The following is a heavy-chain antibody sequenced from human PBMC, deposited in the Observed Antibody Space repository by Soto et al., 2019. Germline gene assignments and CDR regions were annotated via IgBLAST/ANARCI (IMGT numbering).Heavy chain of an antibody. CDR1: GGSISSYY. Sequence: SETLSLTCTVSGGSISSYYWSWIRQPAGKGLEWVGRIYTSGSTNYNPSLKSRVTMSVDTSKNQFSLKLSSVTAADTAVYYCARDQRPTVTTTYYYYYGMDVWGQGTTVTVSS. CDR3: ARDQRPTVTTTYYYYYGMDV. D-gene: IGHD4-17*01. J-gene: IGHJ6*02. CDR2: IYTSGST. V-gene: IGHV4-4*07.